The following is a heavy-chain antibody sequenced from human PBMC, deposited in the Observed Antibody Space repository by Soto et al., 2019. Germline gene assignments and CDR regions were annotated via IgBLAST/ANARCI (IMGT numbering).Heavy chain of an antibody. Sequence: GESLKISCKGPGYSFTSYWNRRVRKMPGKGLEGMGIIDPVDSDTRNSPTFQGHLTISADKSSSTAYLHWISAKASDTAMYYCARCDGSSSSSRNGMDVWGQGSTVTV. CDR1: GYSFTSYW. V-gene: IGHV5-51*01. CDR3: ARCDGSSSSSRNGMDV. J-gene: IGHJ6*02. D-gene: IGHD6-6*01. CDR2: IDPVDSDT.